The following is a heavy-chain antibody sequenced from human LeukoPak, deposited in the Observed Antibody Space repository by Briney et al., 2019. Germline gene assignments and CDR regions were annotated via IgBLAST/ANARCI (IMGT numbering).Heavy chain of an antibody. J-gene: IGHJ4*01. V-gene: IGHV4-59*01. CDR3: ARGRYCSGGSCYPFDY. CDR1: GGSINSYY. Sequence: SETLSLTCTVSGGSINSYYWSWIRQPPGKGLEWIGYIYYSGSTNYNPSLKSRVTISVDTSKNQFSLKLSSVTAADTAVYYCARGRYCSGGSCYPFDYWGQGTLVTVSS. D-gene: IGHD2-15*01. CDR2: IYYSGST.